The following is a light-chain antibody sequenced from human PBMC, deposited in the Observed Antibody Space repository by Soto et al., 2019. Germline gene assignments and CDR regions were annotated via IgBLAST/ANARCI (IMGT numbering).Light chain of an antibody. CDR1: QGIRND. V-gene: IGKV1-17*01. Sequence: DIQMTQSPSSLSASVGDRVTITCRASQGIRNDLDWYQQRPGKAPKCLIYAVSSLRSGVPSRFSGSGSGTEFTLTISSLQPEDFATYYCLQHNSYPRTFGQGTKVDIK. J-gene: IGKJ1*01. CDR2: AVS. CDR3: LQHNSYPRT.